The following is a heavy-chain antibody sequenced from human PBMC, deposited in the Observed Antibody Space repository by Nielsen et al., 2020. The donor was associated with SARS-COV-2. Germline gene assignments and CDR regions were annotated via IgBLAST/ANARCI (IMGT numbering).Heavy chain of an antibody. CDR2: ISNSGST. D-gene: IGHD3-3*01. J-gene: IGHJ6*02. V-gene: IGHV4-59*01. CDR3: ARDEIFDRYGMDV. Sequence: SETLSLTCTVSSGSINSYYWSWIRQATGKGLEWMGYISNSGSTNYNPSLKSRLTISLDTSKNQFSLRLSSVTAADTALYYCARDEIFDRYGMDVWGQGTTVIVSS. CDR1: SGSINSYY.